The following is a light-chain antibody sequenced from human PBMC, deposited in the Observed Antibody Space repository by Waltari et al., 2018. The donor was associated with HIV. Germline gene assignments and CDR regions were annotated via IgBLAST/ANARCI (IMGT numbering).Light chain of an antibody. CDR1: SSNIGSNT. CDR2: SNN. Sequence: QSVLTQPPSASGTPGQRGPISCSGSSSNIGSNTVTWYQHPPEPAPKLLIYSNNQRPSGFPDRFPGSKSGTTASLAISGLQSEDEADYYWAAWDDSLNGPVFGGGTELTVL. CDR3: AAWDDSLNGPV. J-gene: IGLJ2*01. V-gene: IGLV1-44*01.